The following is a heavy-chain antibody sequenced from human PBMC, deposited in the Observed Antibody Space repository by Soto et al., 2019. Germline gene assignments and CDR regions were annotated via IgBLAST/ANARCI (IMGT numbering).Heavy chain of an antibody. CDR2: VNPNSGDT. CDR1: GYSFTSYD. D-gene: IGHD2-21*02. V-gene: IGHV1-8*01. J-gene: IGHJ3*01. CDR3: ARVSFLAPVTGAEIFDF. Sequence: QVQLVQSGAEVKKPGASVKVSCKASGYSFTSYDMNWVRQAPGQGLEWVGWVNPNSGDTDYAQKFQDRVTMTTDTSIRTAYMELSSLRSEETAVYYCARVSFLAPVTGAEIFDFWGQGTMVTVSS.